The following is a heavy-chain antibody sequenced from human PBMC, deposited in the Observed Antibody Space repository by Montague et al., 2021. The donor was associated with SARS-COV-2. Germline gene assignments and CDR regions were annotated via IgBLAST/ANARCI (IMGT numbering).Heavy chain of an antibody. V-gene: IGHV4-59*01. CDR3: ARGGLNNWFDP. J-gene: IGHJ5*02. Sequence: SETRSLTCTVSNGSISSYYWSWVRQPPGKRLEWIGYTYYRGSTNSNPSLESRVTMSVDTAKNQFSLKLRSVTAADTAVYFCARGGLNNWFDPWGQGTLVIVSS. CDR2: TYYRGST. CDR1: NGSISSYY.